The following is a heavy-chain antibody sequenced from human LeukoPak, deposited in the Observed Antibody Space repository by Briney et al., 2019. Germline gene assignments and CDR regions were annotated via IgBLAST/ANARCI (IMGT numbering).Heavy chain of an antibody. CDR2: VSYDATDK. J-gene: IGHJ4*02. CDR3: ARGYGFHFDY. D-gene: IGHD5-18*01. Sequence: GGSLRLSCAASGFTFSSYGMRWVRQAPGKGLEWVAVVSYDATDKNYADSVKGRFTISRDNSKNTLSLQMNSLRPEDTAVYYCARGYGFHFDYWGQGTLVTVSS. CDR1: GFTFSSYG. V-gene: IGHV3-30*03.